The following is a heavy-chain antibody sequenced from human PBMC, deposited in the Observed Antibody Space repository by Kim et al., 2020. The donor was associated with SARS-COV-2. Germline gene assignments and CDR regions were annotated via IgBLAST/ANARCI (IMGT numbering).Heavy chain of an antibody. D-gene: IGHD3-10*01. CDR2: IYHSGST. J-gene: IGHJ3*01. CDR3: SSPTDFYGSGTHAGDAF. V-gene: IGHV4-38-2*02. CDR1: GYSISSGYY. Sequence: SETLSLTCTVSGYSISSGYYWGWIRQPPGKGLEWIGSIYHSGSTYYNPSLKSLVTISVDTSKNQFSLKLSSVTAAATAVYYCSSPTDFYGSGTHAGDAF.